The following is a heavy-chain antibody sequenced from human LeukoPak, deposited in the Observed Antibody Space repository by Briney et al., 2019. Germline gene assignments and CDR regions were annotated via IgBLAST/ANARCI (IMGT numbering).Heavy chain of an antibody. CDR2: IKQDGSEK. Sequence: PGGSLRLSCAASGFTFSSYWMSWVRQAPGKGLEWVANIKQDGSEKYYVDSVKGRFTISRDNAKNSLYLQMNSLRAEDTAVYYCAGALTSYYYYMDVWGKGTTVTISS. CDR1: GFTFSSYW. J-gene: IGHJ6*03. V-gene: IGHV3-7*01. CDR3: AGALTSYYYYMDV.